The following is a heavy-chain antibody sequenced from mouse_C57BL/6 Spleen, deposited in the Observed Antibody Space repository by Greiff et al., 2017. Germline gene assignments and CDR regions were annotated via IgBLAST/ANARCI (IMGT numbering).Heavy chain of an antibody. CDR2: IYPSDSET. CDR3: ARSSLYYKGAMDY. J-gene: IGHJ4*01. V-gene: IGHV1-61*01. Sequence: QVQLQQPGAELVRPGSSVKLSCKASGYTFTSYWMDWVKQRPGQGLEWIGNIYPSDSETHYNQKFKDKATLTVDKSSSTAYMQLSSLTSEDSAVYYCARSSLYYKGAMDYWGQGTSVTVSS. CDR1: GYTFTSYW. D-gene: IGHD2-1*01.